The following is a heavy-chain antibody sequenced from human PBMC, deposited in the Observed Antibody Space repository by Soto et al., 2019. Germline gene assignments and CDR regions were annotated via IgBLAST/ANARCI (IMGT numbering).Heavy chain of an antibody. CDR1: GGSISSYY. Sequence: SETLSLTCTVSGGSISSYYWSWIRQPPGKGLEWIGYIYYSGSTNYNPSLKSRVTISVDTSKNQFSLKLSSVTAADTAVYYCAKDPDSSSWPEPTPRYFDYWGQGTLVTVSS. V-gene: IGHV4-59*01. CDR2: IYYSGST. D-gene: IGHD6-13*01. J-gene: IGHJ4*02. CDR3: AKDPDSSSWPEPTPRYFDY.